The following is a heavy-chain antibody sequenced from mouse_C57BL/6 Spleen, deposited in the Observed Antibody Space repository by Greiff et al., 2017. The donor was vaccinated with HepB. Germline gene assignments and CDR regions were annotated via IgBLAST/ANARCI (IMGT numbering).Heavy chain of an antibody. V-gene: IGHV5-6*01. D-gene: IGHD2-5*01. CDR2: ISSGGSYT. Sequence: EVQLVESGGDLVKPGGSLKLSCAASGFTFSSYGMSWVRQTPDKRLEWVATISSGGSYTYYPDSVKGRFTISRDNAKNTLYLQMSSLKSEDTAMYYCARQGTFYSNYWYFDVWGTGTTVTVSS. CDR3: ARQGTFYSNYWYFDV. CDR1: GFTFSSYG. J-gene: IGHJ1*03.